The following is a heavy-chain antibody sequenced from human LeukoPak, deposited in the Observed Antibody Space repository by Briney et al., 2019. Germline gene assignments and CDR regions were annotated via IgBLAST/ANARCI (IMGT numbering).Heavy chain of an antibody. CDR1: GFTFDDNA. J-gene: IGHJ6*02. CDR3: AKAYSSSYVGSLDV. CDR2: ISGDGVIK. Sequence: GGSLRPSCAASGFTFDDNAIHWVRQAPGKGPEWVSLISGDGVIKYYADSVKGRFTNSRDNSKNSLYLQMNSLRSDDTALYYCAKAYSSSYVGSLDVWGQGTTVTVAS. V-gene: IGHV3-43*02. D-gene: IGHD6-6*01.